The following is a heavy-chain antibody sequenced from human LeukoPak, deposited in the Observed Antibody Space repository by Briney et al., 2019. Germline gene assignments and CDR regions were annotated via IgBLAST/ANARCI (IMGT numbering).Heavy chain of an antibody. D-gene: IGHD2-2*01. CDR3: ARTYCSSTGCHSRGTNWFDP. CDR2: INPNSGGT. V-gene: IGHV1-2*02. CDR1: GYTFTGYY. J-gene: IGHJ5*02. Sequence: ASVKVSCKASGYTFTGYYMHWVRQAPGQGLEWMGWINPNSGGTNYAQKFQGRVTITADKSTSTAYMELSSLRSEDTAVYYCARTYCSSTGCHSRGTNWFDPWGQGTLVTVSS.